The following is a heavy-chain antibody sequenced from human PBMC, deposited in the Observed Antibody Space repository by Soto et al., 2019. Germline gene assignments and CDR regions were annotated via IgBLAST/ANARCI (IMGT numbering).Heavy chain of an antibody. CDR3: ATYGGDTGRFDY. D-gene: IGHD4-17*01. J-gene: IGHJ4*02. V-gene: IGHV4-39*01. Sequence: QLQLQESGPGLVKPSETLSLTCTVSGGSISSSNYHWTWIRQPPGKGLEWIGSGPTYYNPSLGGRVTISVDTSKNQFSLTVRSVTPRDTAVYYCATYGGDTGRFDYWGQGTLVTVSS. CDR1: GGSISSSNYH. CDR2: SGPT.